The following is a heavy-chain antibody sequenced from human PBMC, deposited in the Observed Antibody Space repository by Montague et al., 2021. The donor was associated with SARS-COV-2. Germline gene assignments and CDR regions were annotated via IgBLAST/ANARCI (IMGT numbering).Heavy chain of an antibody. CDR2: IYWDDDK. CDR1: GFSLRTSGVG. D-gene: IGHD3-10*01. Sequence: PALVKPTQTLTLTCTFSGFSLRTSGVGVGWIRQPPGKALEWLALIYWDDDKRYSPSLKSRLTITKDTSKNQVVLTMTNMDPADTATYYCAHRHPLPPNYYGSGSYYGEVNWFDPWGQGTMVTVSS. CDR3: AHRHPLPPNYYGSGSYYGEVNWFDP. V-gene: IGHV2-5*02. J-gene: IGHJ5*02.